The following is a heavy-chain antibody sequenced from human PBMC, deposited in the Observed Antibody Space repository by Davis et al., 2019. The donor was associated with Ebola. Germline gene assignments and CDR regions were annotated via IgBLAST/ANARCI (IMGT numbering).Heavy chain of an antibody. CDR2: ISSSGSTI. CDR1: GFTFSDYY. V-gene: IGHV3-11*04. J-gene: IGHJ4*02. Sequence: PAGSLTLSCSASGFTFSDYYMRWLLQAPGKGLEWVSYISSSGSTIYYADSVKGRFTISRDNAKNSLYLQMNSLRAEDTAVYYCARFIAVAGLYYFDYWGKGTLVTVSS. D-gene: IGHD6-19*01. CDR3: ARFIAVAGLYYFDY.